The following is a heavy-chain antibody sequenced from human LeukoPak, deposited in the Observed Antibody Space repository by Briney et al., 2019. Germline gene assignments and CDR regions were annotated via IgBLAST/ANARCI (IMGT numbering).Heavy chain of an antibody. CDR3: AKDYGFWSGQGIFDY. D-gene: IGHD3-3*01. Sequence: GGSLRLSCAASGFTFSNYAMTRVRQAPGKGLEWVSGISGGGGSTYYADSVKGRFTISRDNSKNTLYMQMNSLRAEDTAIYYCAKDYGFWSGQGIFDYWGQGTLVTVSS. CDR2: ISGGGGST. CDR1: GFTFSNYA. V-gene: IGHV3-23*01. J-gene: IGHJ4*02.